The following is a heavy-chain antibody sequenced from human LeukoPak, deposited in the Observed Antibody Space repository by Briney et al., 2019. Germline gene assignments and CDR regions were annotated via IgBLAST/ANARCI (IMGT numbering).Heavy chain of an antibody. CDR1: GYTFTDYY. Sequence: ASIKVSCKASGYTFTDYYIHWVRQAPGQGLEWMGWINPNSGGTNYAQEFQGRVTMTRDTSISTAYMELRSLRSDDTAVYYCARDQHGRYAERYDILTGYYLGRTLYYMDVWGKGTTVTVSS. J-gene: IGHJ6*03. D-gene: IGHD3-9*01. V-gene: IGHV1-2*02. CDR2: INPNSGGT. CDR3: ARDQHGRYAERYDILTGYYLGRTLYYMDV.